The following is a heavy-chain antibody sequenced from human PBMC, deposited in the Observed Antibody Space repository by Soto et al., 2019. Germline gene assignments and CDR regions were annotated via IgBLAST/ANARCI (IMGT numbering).Heavy chain of an antibody. CDR2: ITPIFGTA. Sequence: QVQLVQSGAEVKKPGSSVKVSCKASGGTFSSYAISWVRQAPGQGLEWRGGITPIFGTANYAQKFQGRVTITADESKSYGVMELSSRRSEDTDVYYCARGLGWIQLWSYFYYWGQGGLVTVS. V-gene: IGHV1-69*12. CDR3: ARGLGWIQLWSYFYY. J-gene: IGHJ4*02. CDR1: GGTFSSYA. D-gene: IGHD5-18*01.